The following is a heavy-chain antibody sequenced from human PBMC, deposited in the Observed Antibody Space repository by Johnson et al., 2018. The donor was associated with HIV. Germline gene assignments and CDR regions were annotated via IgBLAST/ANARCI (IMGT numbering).Heavy chain of an antibody. CDR2: IWYDGSNK. V-gene: IGHV3-33*06. CDR3: SKLVHYNNVDI. Sequence: QVQLVESGGGVVQPGRSLRLSCAASGFTFSSYGMHLVRQAPGKGLEWVAIIWYDGSNKDYADSVKGRFTISRDNSRNTLYLQMNSLRAEDTAMYYCSKLVHYNNVDIWGQGTMVTVSS. J-gene: IGHJ3*02. D-gene: IGHD3-10*01. CDR1: GFTFSSYG.